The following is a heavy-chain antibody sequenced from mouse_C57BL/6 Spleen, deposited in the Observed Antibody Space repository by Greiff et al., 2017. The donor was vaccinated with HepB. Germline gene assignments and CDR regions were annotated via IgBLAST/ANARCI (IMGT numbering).Heavy chain of an antibody. CDR1: GYAFTNYL. V-gene: IGHV1-54*01. Sequence: QVKLQQSGAELVRPGTSVKVSCKASGYAFTNYLIEWVKQRPGQGLEWIGVINPGSGGTNYNEKFKGKATLTADKSSSTAYMQLSSLTSEDSAVYFCARSDDDYDGGDYWGQGTTLTVSS. CDR2: INPGSGGT. D-gene: IGHD2-4*01. CDR3: ARSDDDYDGGDY. J-gene: IGHJ2*01.